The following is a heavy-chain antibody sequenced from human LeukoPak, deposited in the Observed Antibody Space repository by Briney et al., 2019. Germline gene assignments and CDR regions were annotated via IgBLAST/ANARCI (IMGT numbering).Heavy chain of an antibody. Sequence: SVKVSCKASGFTFTSSAVQWVRQARGQRLEWIGWIVVGRGNTNSARKFQETVTITRDMSTSTAYMELSSLRSEDTAVYYWAADTRDNGGNGVDYFVYWGQGTLVTVSS. CDR2: IVVGRGNT. CDR1: GFTFTSSA. CDR3: AADTRDNGGNGVDYFVY. V-gene: IGHV1-58*01. D-gene: IGHD4-23*01. J-gene: IGHJ4*02.